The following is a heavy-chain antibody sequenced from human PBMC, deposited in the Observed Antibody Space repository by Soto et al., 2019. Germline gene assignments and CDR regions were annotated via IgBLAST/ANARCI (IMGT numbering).Heavy chain of an antibody. CDR2: IKQDGSEK. V-gene: IGHV3-7*01. CDR3: ARYVITGTTYYFDY. CDR1: GFTFSSYW. Sequence: EVQLVESGGGLVQPGGSLRLSCAASGFTFSSYWMSWVRQAPGKGLEWVANIKQDGSEKYYVDSVKGRFTISRDNAKNSLYLQMNSLRAEDTAVYYCARYVITGTTYYFDYWGQGTLVTVSS. D-gene: IGHD1-20*01. J-gene: IGHJ4*02.